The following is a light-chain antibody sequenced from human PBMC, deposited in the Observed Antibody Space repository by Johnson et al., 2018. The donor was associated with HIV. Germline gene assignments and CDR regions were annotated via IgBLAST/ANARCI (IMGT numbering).Light chain of an antibody. V-gene: IGLV1-51*01. CDR3: GTWDNGLSAYV. Sequence: QSVLTQPPSVSAAPGQKVTISCSGSSSNIGINYVSWFQQLPGTAPKLLIYDNDKRPSGIPDRFSGSKSGPSATLGITGLQTGDEADYYCGTWDNGLSAYVFGTGTKVTVL. CDR2: DND. CDR1: SSNIGINY. J-gene: IGLJ1*01.